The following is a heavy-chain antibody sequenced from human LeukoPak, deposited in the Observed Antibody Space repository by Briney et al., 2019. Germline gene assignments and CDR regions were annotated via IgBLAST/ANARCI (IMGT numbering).Heavy chain of an antibody. V-gene: IGHV3-33*01. D-gene: IGHD2-2*01. Sequence: GGSLRLSCAASGLTFSSYGMHWVRQAPGKGLEWVAVILSDGSKEFYTDSVKGRFTISRDNSKNTLYLQMNSLRAEDTAVYYCARIGHDLYQTFDSWGRGTLITVSS. CDR3: ARIGHDLYQTFDS. J-gene: IGHJ5*01. CDR1: GLTFSSYG. CDR2: ILSDGSKE.